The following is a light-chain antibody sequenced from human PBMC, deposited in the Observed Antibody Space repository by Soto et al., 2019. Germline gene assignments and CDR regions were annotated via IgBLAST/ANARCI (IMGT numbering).Light chain of an antibody. CDR1: RSDIGTYNY. CDR3: MSYTTTSSFV. Sequence: QSALTQPASMSGSPGQSITISCTGTRSDIGTYNYLSWYQQHPGKAPRLVISDVSNRPSEVSNRFSGSKSGNTASLTITGLQSEDEADYYCMSYTTTSSFVFGSGTKLTVL. CDR2: DVS. J-gene: IGLJ1*01. V-gene: IGLV2-14*03.